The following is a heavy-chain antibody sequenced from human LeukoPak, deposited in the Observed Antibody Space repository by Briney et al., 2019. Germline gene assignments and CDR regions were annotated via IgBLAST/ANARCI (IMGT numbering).Heavy chain of an antibody. D-gene: IGHD2-15*01. V-gene: IGHV3-23*01. J-gene: IGHJ4*02. Sequence: GGSLRLSCAASGFTFSSYAMSWVRQAPGKGLEWVSVISGRGGSTYYADSVEGRFSISRDNSKNKLHLQMNSLRAEDTAVYYCAKDYCSVGSCYSGHDYWGQGTLVTVSS. CDR3: AKDYCSVGSCYSGHDY. CDR1: GFTFSSYA. CDR2: ISGRGGST.